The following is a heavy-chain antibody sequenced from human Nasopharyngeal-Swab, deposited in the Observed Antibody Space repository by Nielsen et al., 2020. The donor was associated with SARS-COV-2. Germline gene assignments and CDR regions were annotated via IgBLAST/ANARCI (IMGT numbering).Heavy chain of an antibody. D-gene: IGHD3-22*01. V-gene: IGHV3-23*01. J-gene: IGHJ4*02. Sequence: WIRQPPGKGLEWVSTISGSGGSTYYADAVKGRFTISRDKSKNTLYLQMNSLRAEDTDVYYCAKSVRITMIVVYDYWGQGTLVTVSS. CDR2: ISGSGGST. CDR3: AKSVRITMIVVYDY.